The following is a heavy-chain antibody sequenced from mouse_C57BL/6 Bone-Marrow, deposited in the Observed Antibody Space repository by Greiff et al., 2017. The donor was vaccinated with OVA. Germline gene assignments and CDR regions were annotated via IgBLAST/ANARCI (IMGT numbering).Heavy chain of an antibody. Sequence: QVQLQQPGAELVKPGASVKLSCKASGYTFTSYWMQWVKQRPGQGLEWIGEIDPSDSYTNYNQKFKGKATLTVDTSSSTAYMQLSSLTSEDSAVYYCAYGSSYYYFDYWGQGTTLTVSS. CDR1: GYTFTSYW. CDR2: IDPSDSYT. V-gene: IGHV1-50*01. D-gene: IGHD1-1*01. J-gene: IGHJ2*01. CDR3: AYGSSYYYFDY.